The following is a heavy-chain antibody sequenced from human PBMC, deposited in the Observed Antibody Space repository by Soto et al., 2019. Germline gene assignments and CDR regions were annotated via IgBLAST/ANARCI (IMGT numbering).Heavy chain of an antibody. D-gene: IGHD2-15*01. CDR3: ARSGVVENAFDI. Sequence: QVQLVQSGAEVKKPGSSVKVSCKASGGTFSSYAISWVRQAPGQGLEWMGGIVPISGTSNYAQKFQGRVTITADESTSTAYMELSSLRSEDTAVYYCARSGVVENAFDIWGQGTMVTVSS. CDR1: GGTFSSYA. V-gene: IGHV1-69*12. CDR2: IVPISGTS. J-gene: IGHJ3*02.